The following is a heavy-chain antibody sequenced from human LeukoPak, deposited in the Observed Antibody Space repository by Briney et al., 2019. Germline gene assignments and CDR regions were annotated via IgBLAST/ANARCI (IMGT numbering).Heavy chain of an antibody. CDR2: INPNSGGT. CDR1: GDTFTGYY. CDR3: AREATGGSLAY. Sequence: GASVKVSCKASGDTFTGYYIHWVRQAPGQGLEWMGWINPNSGGTNYAQKFQGRVTMTRDTTISTAYMELSSLRSDDTAVFYCAREATGGSLAYWGQGTLVTVPS. J-gene: IGHJ4*02. D-gene: IGHD6-13*01. V-gene: IGHV1-2*02.